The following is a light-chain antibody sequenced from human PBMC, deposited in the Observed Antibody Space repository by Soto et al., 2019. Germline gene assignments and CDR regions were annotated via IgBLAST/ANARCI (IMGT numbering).Light chain of an antibody. CDR1: QSLVHSDGNTY. J-gene: IGKJ2*01. CDR3: MQATQYRPYT. Sequence: DIVLTQTPLSSPVTLGQPASISCRSSQSLVHSDGNTYLSWFHQRPGQPPRLLIDKVSNRFSGVPDRFSGSGAGTDFTLKINRVEAEDVGIYFCMQATQYRPYTFGQGTKLESK. V-gene: IGKV2-24*01. CDR2: KVS.